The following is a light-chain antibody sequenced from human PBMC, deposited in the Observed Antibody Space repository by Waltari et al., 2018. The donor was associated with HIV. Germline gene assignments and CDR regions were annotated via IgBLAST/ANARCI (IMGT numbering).Light chain of an antibody. CDR1: NIGSKS. V-gene: IGLV3-21*02. CDR2: DDS. J-gene: IGLJ7*01. CDR3: QVWDSTGDHAV. Sequence: SYVLTQPPSVSVAPGQTARLTCGGHNIGSKSVHWYQQKPGQAPVLVVYDDSDRPAGIPERFSGSNSGNTATLTISRVEAGDEADYYCQVWDSTGDHAVFGGGTQLPVL.